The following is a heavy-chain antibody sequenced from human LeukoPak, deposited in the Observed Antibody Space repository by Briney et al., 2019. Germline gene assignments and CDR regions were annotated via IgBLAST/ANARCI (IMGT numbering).Heavy chain of an antibody. J-gene: IGHJ3*02. CDR3: PKRTPIMMTCRPPDAFDI. CDR2: ISGNGGSK. V-gene: IGHV3-23*01. CDR1: GFTFSSYA. D-gene: IGHD3-16*01. Sequence: GTSLRLSCAASGFTFSSYAMNWVRQAPGKGLEWVSAISGNGGSKYYADSVKGRFTISRDNSKNTLYLQMNSLRAEDTAVYYCPKRTPIMMTCRPPDAFDIWGQGTMFTVSS.